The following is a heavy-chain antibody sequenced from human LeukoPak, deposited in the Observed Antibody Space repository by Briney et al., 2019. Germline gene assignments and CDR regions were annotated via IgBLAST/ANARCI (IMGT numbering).Heavy chain of an antibody. CDR1: GFTFSSYE. CDR2: ISSSGSTI. V-gene: IGHV3-48*03. Sequence: GGSLSLSCAASGFTFSSYEMNWVRQAPGKGLEWVSYISSSGSTIYYADSVKGRFTISRDNAKHSLYLQMNSLRAEDKDVYYCARDPGAWYSSGWYEYNWFDPWGQGTLVTVSS. J-gene: IGHJ5*02. CDR3: ARDPGAWYSSGWYEYNWFDP. D-gene: IGHD6-19*01.